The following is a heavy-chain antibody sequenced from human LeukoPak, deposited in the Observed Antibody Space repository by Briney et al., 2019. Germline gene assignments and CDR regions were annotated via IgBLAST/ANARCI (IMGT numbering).Heavy chain of an antibody. Sequence: ASVKVSCKVSGYTLTELSMHWVRQAPGKGLEWMGGFDPEDGETIYAQKFQGRVTMTRDTSISTAYMELSRLRSDDTAVYYCARGNDPLDYWGQGTLVTVSS. CDR3: ARGNDPLDY. J-gene: IGHJ4*02. V-gene: IGHV1-24*01. CDR2: FDPEDGET. D-gene: IGHD3-16*01. CDR1: GYTLTELS.